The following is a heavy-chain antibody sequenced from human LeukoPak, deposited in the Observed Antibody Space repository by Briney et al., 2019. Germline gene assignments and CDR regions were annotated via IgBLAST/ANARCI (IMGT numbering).Heavy chain of an antibody. Sequence: SVKVSCKASGCTFSSYTISWVRQAPGQGLEWMGRIIPILGIADYAQKFQGRVTITADKSTSTAYMELSSLRSEDTAVYYCARVELGYCSSTSCYTPYYFDYWGQGTLVTVSS. D-gene: IGHD2-2*02. CDR2: IIPILGIA. V-gene: IGHV1-69*02. J-gene: IGHJ4*02. CDR3: ARVELGYCSSTSCYTPYYFDY. CDR1: GCTFSSYT.